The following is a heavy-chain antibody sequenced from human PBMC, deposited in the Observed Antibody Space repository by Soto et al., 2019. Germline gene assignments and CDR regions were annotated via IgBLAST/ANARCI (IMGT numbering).Heavy chain of an antibody. Sequence: SVKVSCKASGGTFSSYAISWVRQAPGQGLEWMGGIIPIFGTANYAQKFQGRVTITADESTSTAYMELSSLRSEDTAVYYCARDGAKYYYDSSGVVTGWFDPWGQGTLVTVSS. J-gene: IGHJ5*02. CDR3: ARDGAKYYYDSSGVVTGWFDP. CDR2: IIPIFGTA. D-gene: IGHD3-22*01. CDR1: GGTFSSYA. V-gene: IGHV1-69*13.